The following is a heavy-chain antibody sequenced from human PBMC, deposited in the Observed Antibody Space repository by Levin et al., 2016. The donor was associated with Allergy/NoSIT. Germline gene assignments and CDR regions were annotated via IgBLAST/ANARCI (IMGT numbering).Heavy chain of an antibody. Sequence: WIRQPPGKGLEWVSYISSSSSTIYYADSVKGRFTISRDNAKNSLYLQINSLRDEDTAVYYCARDTGGYSSGWYYYYGMDVWGQGTTVTVSS. J-gene: IGHJ6*02. CDR2: ISSSSSTI. CDR3: ARDTGGYSSGWYYYYGMDV. D-gene: IGHD6-19*01. V-gene: IGHV3-48*02.